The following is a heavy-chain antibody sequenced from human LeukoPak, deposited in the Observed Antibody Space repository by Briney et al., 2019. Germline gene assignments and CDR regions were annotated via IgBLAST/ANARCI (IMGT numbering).Heavy chain of an antibody. CDR2: IWYDGSNK. Sequence: GGSLRLSCAASGFTFSSYWMSWVRQAPGKGLEWVAVIWYDGSNKYYADSVKGRFTISRDNSKNTLYLQMNSLRAEDTAVYYCARDSSGYSYYFDYWGQGTLVTVSS. D-gene: IGHD3-22*01. V-gene: IGHV3-33*08. CDR1: GFTFSSYW. CDR3: ARDSSGYSYYFDY. J-gene: IGHJ4*02.